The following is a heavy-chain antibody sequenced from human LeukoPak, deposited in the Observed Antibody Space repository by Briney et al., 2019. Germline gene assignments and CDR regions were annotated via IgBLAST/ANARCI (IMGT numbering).Heavy chain of an antibody. J-gene: IGHJ3*02. CDR2: IDPSDSYT. D-gene: IGHD1-1*01. CDR3: ARRDFHLSSWNDGRNAFDI. Sequence: GESLKISCKGSGYSFTSYWISWVRQMPGKGLEWMGRIDPSDSYTNYSPSFQGHVTISADKSISTAYLQWSSLKASDAAMYYCARRDFHLSSWNDGRNAFDIWGQGTMVTVSS. CDR1: GYSFTSYW. V-gene: IGHV5-10-1*01.